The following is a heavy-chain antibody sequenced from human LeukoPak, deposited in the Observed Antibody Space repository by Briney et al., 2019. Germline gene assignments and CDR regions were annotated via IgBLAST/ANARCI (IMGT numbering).Heavy chain of an antibody. Sequence: SETLSLTCTVSGGSISSSSYYWGWIRQPPGKGLEWIGSIYYSGSTYYNPSLKSRVTISVDTSKNQFSLKLSSVTAADTAVYYCARDPLVYAMIGADYWGQGTLVTVSS. CDR1: GGSISSSSYY. V-gene: IGHV4-39*07. J-gene: IGHJ4*02. CDR2: IYYSGST. D-gene: IGHD2-8*01. CDR3: ARDPLVYAMIGADY.